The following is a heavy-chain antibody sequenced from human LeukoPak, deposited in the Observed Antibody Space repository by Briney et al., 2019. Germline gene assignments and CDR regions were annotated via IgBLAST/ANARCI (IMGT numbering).Heavy chain of an antibody. D-gene: IGHD3-22*01. CDR1: GYSISSGYY. J-gene: IGHJ6*03. CDR3: ARDPHYYDSSGYYYYYCMDV. Sequence: PSETLSLTCAVSGYSISSGYYWGWIRQRPGKGLEWIGSIYHSGSTYYNPSLKSRVTISVDTSKNQFSLKLSSVTAADTAVYYCARDPHYYDSSGYYYYYCMDVWGKGTTVTVSS. CDR2: IYHSGST. V-gene: IGHV4-38-2*02.